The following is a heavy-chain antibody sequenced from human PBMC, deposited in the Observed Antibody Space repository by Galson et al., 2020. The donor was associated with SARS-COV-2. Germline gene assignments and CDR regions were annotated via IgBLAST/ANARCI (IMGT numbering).Heavy chain of an antibody. Sequence: ASVKVSCKASGYTFTSYDINWVRQATGQGLEWMGWMNPNSGNTGYAQKFQGRVTMTRNTSISTAYMELSSLRSEDTAVYYCARGSGSARSGITGTTYYGMDVWGQGTTVTVSS. CDR2: MNPNSGNT. D-gene: IGHD1-7*01. CDR1: GYTFTSYD. V-gene: IGHV1-8*01. J-gene: IGHJ6*02. CDR3: ARGSGSARSGITGTTYYGMDV.